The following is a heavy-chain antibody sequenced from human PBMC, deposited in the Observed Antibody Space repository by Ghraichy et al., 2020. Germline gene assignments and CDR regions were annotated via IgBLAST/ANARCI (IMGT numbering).Heavy chain of an antibody. V-gene: IGHV1-24*01. Sequence: ASVKVSCKVSGYTLTELSMHWVRQAPGKGLEWMGGFDPEDGETIYAQKFQGRVTMTEDTSTDTAYMELSSLRSEDTAVYYCATRTYYDFWSSYYWYFDLWGRGTLVTVSS. J-gene: IGHJ2*01. CDR2: FDPEDGET. D-gene: IGHD3-3*01. CDR3: ATRTYYDFWSSYYWYFDL. CDR1: GYTLTELS.